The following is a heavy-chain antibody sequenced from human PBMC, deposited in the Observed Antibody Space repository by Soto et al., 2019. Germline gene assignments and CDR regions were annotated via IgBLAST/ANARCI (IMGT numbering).Heavy chain of an antibody. CDR3: ARNRYCSSASCYMSYYYYGMDG. CDR1: GFTFSSYS. D-gene: IGHD2-2*02. V-gene: IGHV3-21*01. J-gene: IGHJ6*02. CDR2: ITSSSSYI. Sequence: EVQLVESGGGLVKPGGSLRLSCAASGFTFSSYSMNWVRQAPGKGLEWVSSITSSSSYIYYAASVKGRFSISRDNASNSLYLQINSLRAEDTAVYYCARNRYCSSASCYMSYYYYGMDGWGQGTTVTVSS.